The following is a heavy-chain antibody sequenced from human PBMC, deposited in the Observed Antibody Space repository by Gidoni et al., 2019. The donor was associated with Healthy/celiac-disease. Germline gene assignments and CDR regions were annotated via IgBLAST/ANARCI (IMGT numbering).Heavy chain of an antibody. CDR2: IYYSGST. CDR1: GGSISSYY. CDR3: AREYCSGGSCNWFDP. J-gene: IGHJ5*02. D-gene: IGHD2-15*01. Sequence: QVQLQESCPGLVKPSETLSLTCTVSGGSISSYYWSWIRQPPGKGLEWIGYIYYSGSTNYNPSLKSRVTISVDTSKNQFSLKLSSVTAADTAVYYCAREYCSGGSCNWFDPWGQGTLVTVSS. V-gene: IGHV4-59*01.